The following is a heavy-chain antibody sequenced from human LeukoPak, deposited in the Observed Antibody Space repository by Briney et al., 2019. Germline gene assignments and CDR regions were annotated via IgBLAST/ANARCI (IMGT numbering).Heavy chain of an antibody. CDR3: ATPPRGSSSWLFDY. CDR1: GFTFSNYA. CDR2: ISSSGGTT. V-gene: IGHV3-23*01. J-gene: IGHJ4*02. D-gene: IGHD6-13*01. Sequence: GGSLRLSCAASGFTFSNYAMSWVRQAPGKGLEWVSAISSSGGTTDSADSVQGRFSISRDNSKNSLYLQMNSVRTEDTALYYCATPPRGSSSWLFDYWGQGTLVTVSS.